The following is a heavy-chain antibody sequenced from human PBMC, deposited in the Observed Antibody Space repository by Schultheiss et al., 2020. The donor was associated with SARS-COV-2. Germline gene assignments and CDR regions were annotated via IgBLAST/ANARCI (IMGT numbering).Heavy chain of an antibody. Sequence: GGSLRLSCAASGFTFSSYAMHWVRQAPGKGLEWVSGISWNSGSIGYADSVKGRFTISRDNAKNSLYLQMNSLRAEDTAVYYCARGGEGFDYWGQGTLVTVSS. CDR2: ISWNSGSI. V-gene: IGHV3-9*01. J-gene: IGHJ4*02. D-gene: IGHD3-10*01. CDR3: ARGGEGFDY. CDR1: GFTFSSYA.